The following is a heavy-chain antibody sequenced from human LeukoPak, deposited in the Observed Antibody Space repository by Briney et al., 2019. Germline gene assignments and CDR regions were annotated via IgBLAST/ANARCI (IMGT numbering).Heavy chain of an antibody. D-gene: IGHD6-19*01. Sequence: GASVKVSCKASGYTFTGYYMHWVRQAPGQGLEWMGWINPNSGGTNYAQKFRGRVTMTRDTSISTAYMELSRLRSDDTAVYYCARDLVDSADYRKYSSGWYILLNFDYWGQGTLVTVSS. CDR2: INPNSGGT. V-gene: IGHV1-2*02. CDR1: GYTFTGYY. J-gene: IGHJ4*02. CDR3: ARDLVDSADYRKYSSGWYILLNFDY.